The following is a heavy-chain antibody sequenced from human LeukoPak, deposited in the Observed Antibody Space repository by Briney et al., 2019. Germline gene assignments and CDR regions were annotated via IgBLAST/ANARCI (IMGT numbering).Heavy chain of an antibody. CDR2: IYTSGST. V-gene: IGHV4-61*02. CDR3: ARTWGVYGGNLYFDY. D-gene: IGHD4-23*01. Sequence: SETLSLTCIVSGGSISSDSHYWGWIRQPAGKGLEWIGRIYTSGSTNYNPSLKSRVTISVDTSKNQFSLKLSSVTAADTAVYYCARTWGVYGGNLYFDYWGQGTLVTVSS. J-gene: IGHJ4*02. CDR1: GGSISSDSHY.